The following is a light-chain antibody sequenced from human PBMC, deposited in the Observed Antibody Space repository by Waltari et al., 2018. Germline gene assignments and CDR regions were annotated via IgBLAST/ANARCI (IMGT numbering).Light chain of an antibody. V-gene: IGLV10-54*04. CDR2: RNN. CDR3: SAWDSSLSVWV. J-gene: IGLJ3*02. CDR1: SNNVGNQG. Sequence: QAGLTQPPSVSKGLRQTATLTCTGNSNNVGNQGANWLQQHQGHPPKLLSYRNNNRPSGISERFSASRSGNTASLTITGLQPEDEADYYCSAWDSSLSVWVFGGGTKLTVL.